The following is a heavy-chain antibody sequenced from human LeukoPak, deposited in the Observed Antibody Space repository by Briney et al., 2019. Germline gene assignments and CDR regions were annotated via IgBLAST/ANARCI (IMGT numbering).Heavy chain of an antibody. CDR1: GGSFSGYY. D-gene: IGHD3-22*01. J-gene: IGHJ4*02. V-gene: IGHV4-59*10. Sequence: SETLSLTCAVYGGSFSGYYWSWLRQPAGKGLEWIGRIYTSGSTNYNPSLKSRVTMSVDTSKNQFSLKLSSVTAADTAVYYCARTYSSGYYYNDYWGQGTLVTVSS. CDR3: ARTYSSGYYYNDY. CDR2: IYTSGST.